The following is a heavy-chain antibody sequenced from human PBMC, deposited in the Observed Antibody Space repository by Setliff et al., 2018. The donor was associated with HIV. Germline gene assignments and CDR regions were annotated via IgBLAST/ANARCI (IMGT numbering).Heavy chain of an antibody. V-gene: IGHV4-39*07. CDR1: GGSIISGDHY. Sequence: PSETLSLTCTVSGGSIISGDHYWSWIRQPPGKGLEWIGSIYYSGSTYYNPSLNSRVTMSVDTSKNQFSLTLRSLTAADTAVYYCGRWGHGYNSYDHWGQGTLVTVSS. CDR2: IYYSGST. D-gene: IGHD5-12*01. CDR3: GRWGHGYNSYDH. J-gene: IGHJ4*02.